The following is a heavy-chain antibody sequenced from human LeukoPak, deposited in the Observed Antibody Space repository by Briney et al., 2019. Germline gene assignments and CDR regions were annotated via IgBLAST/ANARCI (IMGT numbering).Heavy chain of an antibody. Sequence: SETLSLTCTVSGGSISSYYWSWVRQPAGKGLEWIGRIYTSGSTNYNPSLKSRVTMSVDTSKNQFSLKLSSVTAADTAVYYCATLYYDSSGYYCFDYWGQGTLVTVSS. V-gene: IGHV4-4*07. CDR3: ATLYYDSSGYYCFDY. CDR2: IYTSGST. CDR1: GGSISSYY. D-gene: IGHD3-22*01. J-gene: IGHJ4*02.